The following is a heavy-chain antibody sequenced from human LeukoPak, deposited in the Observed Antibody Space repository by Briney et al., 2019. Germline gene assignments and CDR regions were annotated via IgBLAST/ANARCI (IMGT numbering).Heavy chain of an antibody. V-gene: IGHV3-30*18. J-gene: IGHJ4*02. Sequence: GGSLRLSCAASGFTFSSYGMHWVRQAPGKGLEWVAVISYDGSNKSYGDSVKGRFTISRDNSENTLYLQMNSLRPEDTAVYYCAKDWRLDDYWGRGTLVTVSS. CDR2: ISYDGSNK. CDR1: GFTFSSYG. CDR3: AKDWRLDDY. D-gene: IGHD6-19*01.